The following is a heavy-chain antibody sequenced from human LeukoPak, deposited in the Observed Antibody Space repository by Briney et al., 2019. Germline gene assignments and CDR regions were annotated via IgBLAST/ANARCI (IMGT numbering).Heavy chain of an antibody. CDR2: IYHSGSN. Sequence: SETLSLTCAVSGGSISSSNWWSRVRQPPGKGLEWIGEIYHSGSNNYNPSLKSRVTISVDKSKNQFSLKLSSVTAADTAVDYCSRASGAVVPAAIRAFDYWGQGTLVTVSS. CDR3: SRASGAVVPAAIRAFDY. CDR1: GGSISSSNW. J-gene: IGHJ4*02. D-gene: IGHD2-2*01. V-gene: IGHV4-4*02.